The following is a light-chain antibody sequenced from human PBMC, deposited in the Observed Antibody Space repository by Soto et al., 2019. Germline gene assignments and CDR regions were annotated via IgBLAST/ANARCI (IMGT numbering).Light chain of an antibody. CDR2: DAS. Sequence: EIALTQSPATLSLSPGESATLSCRASQSVNSNLAWYQQKPGQAPRLLIYDASRRATGIPARSSGTGSGTDFTLTISSLEPEDFAVYYCQQRSNWPAFGGGTKVEIK. CDR1: QSVNSN. CDR3: QQRSNWPA. V-gene: IGKV3-11*01. J-gene: IGKJ4*01.